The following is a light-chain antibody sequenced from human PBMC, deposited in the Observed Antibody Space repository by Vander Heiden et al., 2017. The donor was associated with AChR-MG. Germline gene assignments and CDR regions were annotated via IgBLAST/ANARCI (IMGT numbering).Light chain of an antibody. CDR2: AAS. CDR1: QGINDY. J-gene: IGKJ5*01. CDR3: QHLNSYPIT. V-gene: IGKV1-9*01. Sequence: DIQLTPSPSFMSASVGDRVTITCRASQGINDYLAWYQQRPGTAPRLLIYAASTLQYWVPSRFTGSGSGTEFTLTISSLQPEDFATYYCQHLNSYPITFGQGTRLEIK.